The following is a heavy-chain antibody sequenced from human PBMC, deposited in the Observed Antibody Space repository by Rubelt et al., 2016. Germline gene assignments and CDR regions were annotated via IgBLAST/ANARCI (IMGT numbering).Heavy chain of an antibody. Sequence: GPGLVKPSETLSLTCTVSGGSISSYYWSWIRQPPGKGLEWIVSLFYGGSTYYNPSLKTRVTISTDTSENQFSLKSNSVTAADTAIYYCVSQWLVPGDYYYHGMDVWGQGTTVTVSS. V-gene: IGHV4-59*04. CDR1: GGSISSYY. J-gene: IGHJ6*02. CDR3: VSQWLVPGDYYYHGMDV. D-gene: IGHD6-19*01. CDR2: LFYGGST.